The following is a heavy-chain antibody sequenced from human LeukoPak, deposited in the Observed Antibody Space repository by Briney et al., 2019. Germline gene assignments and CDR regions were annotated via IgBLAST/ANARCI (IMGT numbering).Heavy chain of an antibody. D-gene: IGHD1-26*01. CDR2: IYTSGST. CDR3: ARASLVGATPDAFDI. CDR1: GGSISSYY. V-gene: IGHV4-4*07. J-gene: IGHJ3*02. Sequence: PSETLSLTCTVSGGSISSYYWIWIRQPAGKGLEWIGRIYTSGSTNYNPSFNSRVTMSVDTSKNQFSLKLSSVTAADTAVYYCARASLVGATPDAFDIWGQGTMVTVSS.